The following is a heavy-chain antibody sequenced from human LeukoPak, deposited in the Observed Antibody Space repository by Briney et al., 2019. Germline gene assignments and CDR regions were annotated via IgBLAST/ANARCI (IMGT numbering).Heavy chain of an antibody. CDR3: ARGAIDGFDY. Sequence: PGGSLRLSCAASGFTFRSYSMNWVRQAPGKGLEWLSYISSTSSAIYYADSLKGRFTISRDNAKNSLYLQMDSLRAEDTAVYYCARGAIDGFDYWGQGTLVTVSS. J-gene: IGHJ4*02. D-gene: IGHD2-2*01. CDR2: ISSTSSAI. V-gene: IGHV3-48*04. CDR1: GFTFRSYS.